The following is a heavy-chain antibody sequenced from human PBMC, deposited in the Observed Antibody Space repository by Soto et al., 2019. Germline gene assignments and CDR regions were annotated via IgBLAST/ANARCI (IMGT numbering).Heavy chain of an antibody. CDR1: GLTFGNYA. J-gene: IGHJ2*01. D-gene: IGHD2-21*02. CDR2: ISGDSGRT. V-gene: IGHV3-23*01. CDR3: AVQPNCGRDSSAASDWYVDM. Sequence: EVQLLESGGGLVQPGGSVRLSCAASGLTFGNYAMSWVRQAPGKGLEWVSAISGDSGRTYYADSVKGRFTISRDNSKNTLYLQMNTLRAEDTAVYYCAVQPNCGRDSSAASDWYVDMWGRGPRVTVSS.